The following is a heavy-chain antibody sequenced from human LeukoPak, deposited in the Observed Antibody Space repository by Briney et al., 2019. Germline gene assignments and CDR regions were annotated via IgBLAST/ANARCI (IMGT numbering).Heavy chain of an antibody. V-gene: IGHV4-31*11. Sequence: PSETLSLTCALYGGSFSGYYWSWIRQHPGKGLEWIGYIYYSGSTYYNPSLKSRVTISVDTSKNQFSLKLSSVTAADTAVYYCARERPSQSGPWGQGTLVTVSS. CDR2: IYYSGST. J-gene: IGHJ5*02. D-gene: IGHD3-10*01. CDR1: GGSFSGYY. CDR3: ARERPSQSGP.